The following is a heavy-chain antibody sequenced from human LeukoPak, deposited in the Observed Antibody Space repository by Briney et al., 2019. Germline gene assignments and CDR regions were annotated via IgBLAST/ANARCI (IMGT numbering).Heavy chain of an antibody. V-gene: IGHV1-69*04. D-gene: IGHD3-22*01. CDR2: IIPILGIA. CDR3: ARSAYYDSSGYYSKEFDY. J-gene: IGHJ4*02. Sequence: ASVKVSCKASGGTFSSYAISWVRQAPGQGLEWMGRIIPILGIANYAQKFQGRVTITADKSTSTAYMELSSLRSEDTAVYYCARSAYYDSSGYYSKEFDYWGQGTLVTVSS. CDR1: GGTFSSYA.